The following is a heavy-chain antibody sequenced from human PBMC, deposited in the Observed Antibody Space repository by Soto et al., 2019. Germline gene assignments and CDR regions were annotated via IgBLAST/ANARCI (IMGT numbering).Heavy chain of an antibody. D-gene: IGHD1-1*01. CDR2: ISATGGRT. Sequence: GGSLRLSCAVSGFTFRSYDMNWVRQAPGKGLEWVSAISATGGRTYFADSVKGRFTISRDNSKNTLYLHTNSLGAEDTAVYYCAKGAGTDSERDWGQGILVTVSS. CDR3: AKGAGTDSERD. CDR1: GFTFRSYD. J-gene: IGHJ4*02. V-gene: IGHV3-23*01.